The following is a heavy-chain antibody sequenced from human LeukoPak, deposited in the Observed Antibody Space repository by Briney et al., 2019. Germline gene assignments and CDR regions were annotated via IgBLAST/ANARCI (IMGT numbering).Heavy chain of an antibody. CDR3: TTDPITIFGVVRDY. CDR1: GFTFSNAW. CDR2: IKSKTDGGTT. Sequence: AGGSLRLSCAASGFTFSNAWMSWVRQAPGKGLEWVGRIKSKTDGGTTDYAAPVKGRFTISRDDSKNTLYLQMNSLKTEDTAVYYCTTDPITIFGVVRDYWGQGTLVTVSS. J-gene: IGHJ4*02. D-gene: IGHD3-3*01. V-gene: IGHV3-15*01.